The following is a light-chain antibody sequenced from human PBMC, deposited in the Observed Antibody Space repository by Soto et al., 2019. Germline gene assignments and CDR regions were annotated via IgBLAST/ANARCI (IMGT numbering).Light chain of an antibody. CDR3: SSYTSSSTLL. CDR1: SSDVGGFNY. J-gene: IGLJ2*01. CDR2: DVS. Sequence: QSVLTQPASVSGSPGQSITISCTGTSSDVGGFNYVSWYQQHPGKAPKLMIYDVSNRPSGVSYRFSGSKSDNTASLTISGLQAEDEADYYCSSYTSSSTLLFGGGTKLTVL. V-gene: IGLV2-14*01.